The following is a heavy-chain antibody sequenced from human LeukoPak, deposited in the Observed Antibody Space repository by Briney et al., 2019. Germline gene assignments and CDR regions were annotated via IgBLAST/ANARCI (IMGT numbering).Heavy chain of an antibody. D-gene: IGHD6-6*01. Sequence: SETLSLTCTVSGGSISSYYWSWIRQPPGKGLEWTGYIYYSGSTNYNPSLKSRVTISVDTSKNQFSLKLSSVTAADTAVYYCASGIEYSGSKFDYWGQGTLVTVSS. V-gene: IGHV4-59*01. CDR3: ASGIEYSGSKFDY. J-gene: IGHJ4*02. CDR2: IYYSGST. CDR1: GGSISSYY.